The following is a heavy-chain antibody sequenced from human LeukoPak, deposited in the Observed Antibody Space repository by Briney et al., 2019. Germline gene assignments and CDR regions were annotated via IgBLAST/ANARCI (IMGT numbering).Heavy chain of an antibody. J-gene: IGHJ3*01. D-gene: IGHD4/OR15-4a*01. Sequence: GGSLRPSCEASGFSPSNFAIECVRQAPGRGLEWVSSLSYAGINKYYADSVKGRFIISRDNSKNTVFLQLNSLRTEDSAVYYCTRQEGEAHGAIYSEIISNLSGQGTLVTVSS. V-gene: IGHV3-30*04. CDR2: LSYAGINK. CDR1: GFSPSNFA. CDR3: TRQEGEAHGAIYSEIISNL.